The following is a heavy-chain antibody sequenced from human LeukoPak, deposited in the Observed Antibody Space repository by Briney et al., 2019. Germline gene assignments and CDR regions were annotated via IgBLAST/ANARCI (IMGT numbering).Heavy chain of an antibody. V-gene: IGHV4-59*01. CDR1: GGSISSYY. CDR2: IYYSGST. CDR3: AGSGYCSSTSCYIAYPGNNWFDP. D-gene: IGHD2-2*02. J-gene: IGHJ5*02. Sequence: SETLSLTCTVSGGSISSYYWSWIRQPPGKGLEWIGYIYYSGSTNYNPSLKSRVTISVDTSKNQFSLKLSSVTAADTAVYYCAGSGYCSSTSCYIAYPGNNWFDPWGQGTLVTVSS.